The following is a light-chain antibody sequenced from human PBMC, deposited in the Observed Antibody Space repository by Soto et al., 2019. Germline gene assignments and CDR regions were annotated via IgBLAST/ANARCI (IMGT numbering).Light chain of an antibody. CDR1: SSDVGGYNY. J-gene: IGLJ3*02. V-gene: IGLV2-8*01. Sequence: QSALTQPPSASGSPGQSVTISCIGTSSDVGGYNYVSWYQQHPGKAPKLIISEVSKRPSGVPDRFSGSKSGNTASLTVSGLQAEDEAAYFCSSYAGSNDLVFGGGTKLTVL. CDR3: SSYAGSNDLV. CDR2: EVS.